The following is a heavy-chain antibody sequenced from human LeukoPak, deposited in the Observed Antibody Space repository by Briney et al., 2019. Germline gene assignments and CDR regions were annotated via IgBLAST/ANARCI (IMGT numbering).Heavy chain of an antibody. CDR3: AKHYMGSSYNRGCDC. CDR1: GGSISSYY. Sequence: SETLSLTCTVSGGSISSYYWSWIRQPAGKGLEWIGRIYTSGSTNYSPSLKSRVTMSVDTSKNQFSLKLSSVAAADTAVYYCAKHYMGSSYNRGCDCWGQGTQVTVSS. J-gene: IGHJ4*02. V-gene: IGHV4-4*07. CDR2: IYTSGST. D-gene: IGHD3-10*01.